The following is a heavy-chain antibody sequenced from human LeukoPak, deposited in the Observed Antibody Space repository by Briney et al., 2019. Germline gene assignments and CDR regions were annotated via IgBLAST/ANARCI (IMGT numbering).Heavy chain of an antibody. V-gene: IGHV4-4*07. D-gene: IGHD2-2*01. J-gene: IGHJ5*02. Sequence: SETLSLTCTVSGGSISIYYWSWIRQPAGKGLEWIGRIYTSGSTNYNPSLKSRVTMSVDTSKNQFSLKLSSVTAADTAVYYCARAAYYCSSTSCYHNWFDPWGQGTLVTVSS. CDR1: GGSISIYY. CDR3: ARAAYYCSSTSCYHNWFDP. CDR2: IYTSGST.